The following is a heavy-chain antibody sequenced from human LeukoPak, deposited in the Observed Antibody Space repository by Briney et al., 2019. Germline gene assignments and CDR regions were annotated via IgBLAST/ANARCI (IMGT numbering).Heavy chain of an antibody. CDR1: GFTFSSYA. CDR2: ISGSGGST. D-gene: IGHD3-22*01. V-gene: IGHV3-23*01. Sequence: PEGSLRLSCAASGFTFSSYAMSWVRQAPGKGLEWVSAISGSGGSTYYADSVKGRFTISRDNSKNTLYLQMNSLRAEDTAVYYCAKYYSSGYSHHFDYWGQGTLVTVSS. CDR3: AKYYSSGYSHHFDY. J-gene: IGHJ4*02.